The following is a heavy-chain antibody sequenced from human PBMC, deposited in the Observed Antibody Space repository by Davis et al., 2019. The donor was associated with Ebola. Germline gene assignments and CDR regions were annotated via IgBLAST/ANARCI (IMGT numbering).Heavy chain of an antibody. Sequence: PGGSLRLSCAASGFTFSSYSMNWVRQAPGKGLEWVSSISSSSSYIYYADSVKGRFTISRDNAKNSLYLQMNSLRAEDTAVYYCARELAAAGTRRSWFDPWGQGTLVTVSS. CDR3: ARELAAAGTRRSWFDP. D-gene: IGHD6-13*01. CDR1: GFTFSSYS. V-gene: IGHV3-21*01. CDR2: ISSSSSYI. J-gene: IGHJ5*02.